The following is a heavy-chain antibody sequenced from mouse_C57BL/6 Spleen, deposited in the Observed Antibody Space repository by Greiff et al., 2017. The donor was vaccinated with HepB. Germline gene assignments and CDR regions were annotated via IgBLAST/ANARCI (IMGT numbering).Heavy chain of an antibody. CDR2: IYPSDSET. D-gene: IGHD1-1*01. J-gene: IGHJ3*01. CDR1: GYTFTSYW. Sequence: QVQLQQPGAELVRPGSSVKLSCKASGYTFTSYWMDWVKQRPGQGLEWIGNIYPSDSETHYNQKFKDKATLTVDKSSSTAYMQLSSLTSEDSAVYYCARCDYYGSSYPCAYWGQGTLVTVSA. V-gene: IGHV1-61*01. CDR3: ARCDYYGSSYPCAY.